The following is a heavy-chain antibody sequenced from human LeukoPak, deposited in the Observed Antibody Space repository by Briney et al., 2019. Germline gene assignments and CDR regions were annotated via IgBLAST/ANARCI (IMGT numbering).Heavy chain of an antibody. Sequence: TGGSLRLSCAASGFTFSSYAMSWVRQAPGKGLEWVSAISGSGGSTYYADSVKGRFTISRDNSKNTLYLQMNSLRAEDTAVYYCAKTAYYYGSGSPLLDYWGQGTLVTVSS. CDR1: GFTFSSYA. D-gene: IGHD3-10*01. J-gene: IGHJ4*02. CDR3: AKTAYYYGSGSPLLDY. CDR2: ISGSGGST. V-gene: IGHV3-23*01.